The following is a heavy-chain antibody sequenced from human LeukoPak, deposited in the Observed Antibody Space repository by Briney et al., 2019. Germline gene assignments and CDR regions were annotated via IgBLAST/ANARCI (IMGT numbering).Heavy chain of an antibody. J-gene: IGHJ4*02. Sequence: ASVKVSCKASGYTFTSYDINWVRQATGQGLEWMGWINPNSGGTNYAQKFQGRVTMTRDTSISTAYMELSRLRSDDTAVYYCARDSRYFDWLSESYYFDYWGQGTLVTVSS. CDR3: ARDSRYFDWLSESYYFDY. D-gene: IGHD3-9*01. CDR2: INPNSGGT. V-gene: IGHV1-2*02. CDR1: GYTFTSYD.